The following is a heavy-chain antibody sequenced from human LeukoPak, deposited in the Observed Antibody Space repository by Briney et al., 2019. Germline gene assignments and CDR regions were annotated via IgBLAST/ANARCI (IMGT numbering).Heavy chain of an antibody. CDR1: GGSISSGGYY. CDR2: IYYSGST. Sequence: SQTLSLTCTVSGGSISSGGYYWSWIRQHPGKGLEWIGYIYYSGSTYYNPSLKSRVTISVDTSKNQFSLKLSSVTAADTAVYYCARDLRSGSSGYYYFDYWGQGTLVTVSS. CDR3: ARDLRSGSSGYYYFDY. J-gene: IGHJ4*02. D-gene: IGHD3-22*01. V-gene: IGHV4-31*03.